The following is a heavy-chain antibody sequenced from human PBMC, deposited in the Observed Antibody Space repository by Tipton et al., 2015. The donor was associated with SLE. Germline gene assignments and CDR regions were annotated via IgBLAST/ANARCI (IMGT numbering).Heavy chain of an antibody. CDR1: GFTFNSYS. D-gene: IGHD3-16*01. J-gene: IGHJ4*02. CDR3: AKGLYHTYDFDY. Sequence: SLRLSCAASGFTFNSYSMTWVRQAPGKALEWVSIISGGSTYYADSVKGRFTISRGNSKDTLYLQMNSLRAEDTAVYYCAKGLYHTYDFDYWGQGTLVTVSS. V-gene: IGHV3-23*01. CDR2: ISGGST.